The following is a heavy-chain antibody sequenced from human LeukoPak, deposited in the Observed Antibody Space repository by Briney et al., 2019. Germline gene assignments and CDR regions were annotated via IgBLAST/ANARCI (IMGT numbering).Heavy chain of an antibody. J-gene: IGHJ4*02. D-gene: IGHD3-10*01. CDR2: IYSTGDT. CDR3: ARDSGLVFDY. CDR1: GGSISSDDKY. V-gene: IGHV4-31*03. Sequence: SQTLSLTCTVSGGSISSDDKYWSWIHHFPGKGLEWIGYIYSTGDTYYNPSLKSRLTISLDSSKNQFSLNLTSVTAADTAVYYCARDSGLVFDYWGQGTLVTVSS.